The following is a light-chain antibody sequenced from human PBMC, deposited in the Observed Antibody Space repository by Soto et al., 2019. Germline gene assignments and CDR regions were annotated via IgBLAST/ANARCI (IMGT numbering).Light chain of an antibody. CDR2: DVS. V-gene: IGLV2-14*03. Sequence: QSALTQPASVSGSPGQSITISCTGTSSDVGGYNYVSWYQHHPGKAPKLIIYDVSNRPSGVSNRFSASKSGNTASLTISGLQAEDEADYYCSSYTRSNVYVFGTGTKLTVL. CDR3: SSYTRSNVYV. CDR1: SSDVGGYNY. J-gene: IGLJ1*01.